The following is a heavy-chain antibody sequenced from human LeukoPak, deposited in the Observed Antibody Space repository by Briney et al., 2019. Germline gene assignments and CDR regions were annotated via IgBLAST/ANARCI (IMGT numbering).Heavy chain of an antibody. CDR2: IYSGGST. CDR3: ARDSPAEGFDY. V-gene: IGHV3-53*01. J-gene: IGHJ4*02. Sequence: GGSLRLSCAASGFTVSSNYMSWVRQAPGKGLEWVSVIYSGGSTYYADSVKGRFTISRDNSKNTLYLQMNSLRAEDTAVYYCARDSPAEGFDYWGQGTLVTVPS. CDR1: GFTVSSNY.